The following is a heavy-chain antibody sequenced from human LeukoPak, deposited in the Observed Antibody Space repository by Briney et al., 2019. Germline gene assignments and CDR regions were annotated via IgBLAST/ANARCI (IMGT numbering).Heavy chain of an antibody. CDR3: ARDARSSSHYDF. J-gene: IGHJ4*02. D-gene: IGHD6-6*01. V-gene: IGHV4-59*01. Sequence: SETLSPTCTVSGGSISGYYWSWIRQPPGKGLEWIGYIYYSGSTNYNPSLKSRVTISADTSKNQFSLKLRSVTAADTAVYYCARDARSSSHYDFWGQGTLVTVSS. CDR1: GGSISGYY. CDR2: IYYSGST.